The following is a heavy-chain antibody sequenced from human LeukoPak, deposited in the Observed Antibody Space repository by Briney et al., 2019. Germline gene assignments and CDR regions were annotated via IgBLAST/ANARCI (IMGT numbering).Heavy chain of an antibody. J-gene: IGHJ4*02. CDR1: GLSFSNYA. CDR3: AKDHGAAVVPRRFDY. CDR2: IYYSGGDT. D-gene: IGHD2-21*01. Sequence: GGSLRLSCAASGLSFSNYAMSWVRQTPGKGLEWVSTIYYSGGDTYSADSVKGRFTISRDNSRNMVYLQMNSLRAEDTAVYYCAKDHGAAVVPRRFDYWGRGTMVIVSS. V-gene: IGHV3-23*01.